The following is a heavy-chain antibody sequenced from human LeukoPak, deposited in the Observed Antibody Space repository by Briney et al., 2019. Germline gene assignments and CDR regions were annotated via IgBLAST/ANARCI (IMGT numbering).Heavy chain of an antibody. D-gene: IGHD2-21*02. J-gene: IGHJ4*02. Sequence: GESLKISCRGSGYSFTNYWIGWVRQMPGKGLEWMGIIYPADSDTRYSPSFQGQVTISADKSISTAYLQWRSLKASHTAMYFCARQRRYCGGDCYSGYFDYWGQGTLVTVSS. CDR1: GYSFTNYW. CDR2: IYPADSDT. CDR3: ARQRRYCGGDCYSGYFDY. V-gene: IGHV5-51*01.